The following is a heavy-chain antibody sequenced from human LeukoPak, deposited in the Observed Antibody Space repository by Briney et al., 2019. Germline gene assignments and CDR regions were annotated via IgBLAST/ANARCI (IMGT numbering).Heavy chain of an antibody. J-gene: IGHJ4*02. D-gene: IGHD3-9*01. CDR2: INPSGGST. Sequence: ASVKVSCKASGYTFTSYYMHWVRQAPGQGLEWMGIINPSGGSTSYAQKFQGRVTMTRDTSTSTVYMELSSLRSEDTAVYYCARGQPTYYDILTSQNPTDYWGQGTLVTVSS. CDR1: GYTFTSYY. V-gene: IGHV1-46*01. CDR3: ARGQPTYYDILTSQNPTDY.